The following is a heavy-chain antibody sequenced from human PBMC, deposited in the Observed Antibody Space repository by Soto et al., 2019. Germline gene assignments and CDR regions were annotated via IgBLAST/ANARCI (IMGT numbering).Heavy chain of an antibody. CDR3: ARSYSTHYSNYVILDY. J-gene: IGHJ4*02. D-gene: IGHD4-4*01. CDR2: INAGNGNT. Sequence: ASVKVSCKASGYTFTSYAMHWVRQAPGQRLEWMGWINAGNGNTKYSQKFQGWVTMTRDTSISTAYMELSRLRSDDTAVYYCARSYSTHYSNYVILDYWGQGTLVTVSS. V-gene: IGHV1-3*01. CDR1: GYTFTSYA.